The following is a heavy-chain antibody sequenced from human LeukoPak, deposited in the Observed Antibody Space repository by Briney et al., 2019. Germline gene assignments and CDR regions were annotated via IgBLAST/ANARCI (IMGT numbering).Heavy chain of an antibody. V-gene: IGHV4-31*03. J-gene: IGHJ4*02. D-gene: IGHD5-24*01. CDR3: ASNKFRMATTH. CDR2: IYYSGST. CDR1: GGSISSGGYH. Sequence: SQTLSLTCTVSGGSISSGGYHWSWIRQHPGKGLEWIGYIYYSGSTYYNPSLKSRVTISVDTSKNQFSLKLSPVTAADTAVYYCASNKFRMATTHWGQGTLVTVSS.